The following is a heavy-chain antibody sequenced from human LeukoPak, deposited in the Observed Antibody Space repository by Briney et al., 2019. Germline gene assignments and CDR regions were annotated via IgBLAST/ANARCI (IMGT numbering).Heavy chain of an antibody. CDR1: GFTFDDHG. CDR2: INWNGGST. J-gene: IGHJ5*01. Sequence: GGSLRLSCAASGFTFDDHGMSWVRQAPGKGLGWVSGINWNGGSTGYADSVKGRFTISRDNTKNSLYLQMDSLRAEDAALYDWARGRRDIDYSTYKWFDPWGQGTLVTVSS. D-gene: IGHD4-11*01. V-gene: IGHV3-20*01. CDR3: ARGRRDIDYSTYKWFDP.